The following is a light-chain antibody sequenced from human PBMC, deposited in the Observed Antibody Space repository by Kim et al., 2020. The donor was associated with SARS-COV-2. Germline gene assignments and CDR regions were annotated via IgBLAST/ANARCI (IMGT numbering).Light chain of an antibody. CDR1: GSDVGGYNY. J-gene: IGLJ1*01. Sequence: HSIAISCTGTGSDVGGYNYVSWYQQHPGKAPKLMIYDVSNRPSGVSNRFSGSKSGNTASLTISGLQAEDEADYYCSSYTSSSTLHVFGTGTKVTVL. CDR2: DVS. V-gene: IGLV2-14*03. CDR3: SSYTSSSTLHV.